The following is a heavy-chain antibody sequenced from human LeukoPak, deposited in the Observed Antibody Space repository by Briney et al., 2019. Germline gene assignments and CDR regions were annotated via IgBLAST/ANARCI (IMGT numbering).Heavy chain of an antibody. J-gene: IGHJ3*02. CDR1: GGSISSYY. D-gene: IGHD6-19*01. CDR2: IYTSGST. CDR3: ARESSGHLNAFDI. V-gene: IGHV4-59*01. Sequence: SETLSLTCTVSGGSISSYYWSWIRQPLGKGLEWIGYIYTSGSTNYNPSLKSRVTISLDTSKNQFSLKLTSVSAADTAVYYCARESSGHLNAFDIWGQGTMVTVSS.